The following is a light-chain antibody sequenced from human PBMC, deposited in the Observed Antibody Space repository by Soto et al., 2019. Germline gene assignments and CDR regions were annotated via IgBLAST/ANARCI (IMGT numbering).Light chain of an antibody. Sequence: SCRPSQRVSSHLAWYQQKPGQAPRLLIYGASTRAAGIPARFSGSGSGTDFTLTLSRVAPDDFAVYYGQQFRACGQGTRLENK. J-gene: IGKJ5*01. V-gene: IGKV3-15*01. CDR1: QRVSSH. CDR2: GAS. CDR3: QQFRA.